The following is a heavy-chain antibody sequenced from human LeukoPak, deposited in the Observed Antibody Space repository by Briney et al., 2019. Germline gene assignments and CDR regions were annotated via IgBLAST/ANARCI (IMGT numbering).Heavy chain of an antibody. Sequence: SETLSLTCTVSGYSISSGYYWGWIRQPPGKGLEWIGSIYHSGSNYYNPSLKSRVTISVDPSKNQFSVKLSSVTAADTAVYYCARMVAARFGYFDYWGQGTLVTVSS. D-gene: IGHD2-15*01. V-gene: IGHV4-38-2*02. CDR1: GYSISSGYY. CDR2: IYHSGSN. CDR3: ARMVAARFGYFDY. J-gene: IGHJ4*02.